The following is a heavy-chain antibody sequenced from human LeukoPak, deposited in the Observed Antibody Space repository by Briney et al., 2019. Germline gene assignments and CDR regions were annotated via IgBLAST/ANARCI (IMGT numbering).Heavy chain of an antibody. D-gene: IGHD3-10*01. CDR2: IYYSGST. CDR1: GGSISSYY. Sequence: SETLSLTCTVSGGSISSYYWSWIRQPPGKGLEWIGYIYYSGSTNYNPFLKSRVTISVDTSKNQFSLKLSSVTAADTAVYYCARGHGSGSYYSLPYWGQGTLVTVSS. V-gene: IGHV4-59*01. J-gene: IGHJ4*02. CDR3: ARGHGSGSYYSLPY.